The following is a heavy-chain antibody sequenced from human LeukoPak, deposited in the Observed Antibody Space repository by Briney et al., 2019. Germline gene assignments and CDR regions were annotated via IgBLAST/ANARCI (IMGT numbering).Heavy chain of an antibody. Sequence: SVTVSCKASGGTFSNFAITWVRQAPGQGLEWMGGITPIFNSANYAQRFQGRVTITADKPTSTAYMELSSLTSEDTAVYYCARVERTQTTVNLGGYYIMDVWGKETMVTVSS. CDR3: ARVERTQTTVNLGGYYIMDV. CDR2: ITPIFNSA. J-gene: IGHJ6*04. CDR1: GGTFSNFA. D-gene: IGHD4-17*01. V-gene: IGHV1-69*06.